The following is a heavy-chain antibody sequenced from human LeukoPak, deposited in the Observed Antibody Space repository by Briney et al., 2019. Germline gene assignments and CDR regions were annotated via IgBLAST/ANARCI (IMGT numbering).Heavy chain of an antibody. CDR2: IYYSGST. J-gene: IGHJ2*01. D-gene: IGHD4-23*01. Sequence: SETLSLTCTVSGGSISGCYYNWIRQPPGKGLEWIGYIYYSGSTNYNPSLKSRVTISLDTSKNQFSLKLSSVTTADTAVYYCARSVVTLYWYLDLWGRGTLVTVSS. V-gene: IGHV4-59*01. CDR1: GGSISGCY. CDR3: ARSVVTLYWYLDL.